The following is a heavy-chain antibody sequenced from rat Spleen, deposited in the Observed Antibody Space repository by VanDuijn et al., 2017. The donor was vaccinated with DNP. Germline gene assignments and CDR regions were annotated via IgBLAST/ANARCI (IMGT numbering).Heavy chain of an antibody. CDR1: GFSLIINS. D-gene: IGHD1-4*01. Sequence: QVQLKESGPGLVQPSQTLSLTCTVSGFSLIINSVSWIRQPPGKGLEWMGVIWSNGGTDYNSAIKSRLSISRDTSKGQVFLKMNSLQTEDTAMYFCALLPGYNSYYAMDAWGQGTSVTVSS. CDR2: IWSNGGT. V-gene: IGHV2-47*01. J-gene: IGHJ4*01. CDR3: ALLPGYNSYYAMDA.